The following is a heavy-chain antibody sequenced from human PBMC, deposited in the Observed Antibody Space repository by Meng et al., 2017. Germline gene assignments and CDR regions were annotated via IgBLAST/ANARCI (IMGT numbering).Heavy chain of an antibody. D-gene: IGHD1-1*01. CDR3: ARDWRY. Sequence: GTGGGWIPPGGSLRLSCASSGLTVSGTYMVWVRQAPGKGLEWVSVIYSGGSTYYADSVKGRFTISRDNSKNTLYLQMNSLRAEDTAVYYCARDWRYWGQGTLVTVSS. CDR1: GLTVSGTY. J-gene: IGHJ4*02. V-gene: IGHV3-53*02. CDR2: IYSGGST.